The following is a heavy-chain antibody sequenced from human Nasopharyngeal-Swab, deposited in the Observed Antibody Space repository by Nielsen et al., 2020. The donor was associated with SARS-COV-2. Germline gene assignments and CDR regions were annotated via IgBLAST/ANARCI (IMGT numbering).Heavy chain of an antibody. J-gene: IGHJ4*02. V-gene: IGHV3-23*01. D-gene: IGHD3-10*01. CDR1: GFPFNSHA. CDR2: ISFGASST. Sequence: GESLKISCKASGFPFNSHAMSWVRQAPGKGLEWVPGISFGASSTYYADPVKGRFTISRDNSKDRLYLQMNSLRAEDTAVYYCAKTPGEGNNYFDYWGQGTLVTVSS. CDR3: AKTPGEGNNYFDY.